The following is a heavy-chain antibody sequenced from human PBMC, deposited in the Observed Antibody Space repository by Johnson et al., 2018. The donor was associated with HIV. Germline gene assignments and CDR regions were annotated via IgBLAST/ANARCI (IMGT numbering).Heavy chain of an antibody. CDR1: GFTFSSYW. CDR3: AKVAVATAAGGVALDV. V-gene: IGHV3-74*02. Sequence: VQLVESGGGLVQPGGSLRLSCAASGFTFSSYWMHWVRQAPGKGLVWVSRINSDGSSTSYADSVKGRFTISRDNAKNTLYLQMNSLRVEDTAVYHCAKVAVATAAGGVALDVWGPGTMVTVSS. CDR2: INSDGSST. D-gene: IGHD6-19*01. J-gene: IGHJ3*01.